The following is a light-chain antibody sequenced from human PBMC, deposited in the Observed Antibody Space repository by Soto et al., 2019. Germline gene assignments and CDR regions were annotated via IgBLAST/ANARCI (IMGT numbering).Light chain of an antibody. CDR1: QSISLS. J-gene: IGKJ1*01. Sequence: DIQMTQSPSSLSASVGDRVTITCRASQSISLSLAWYQQKPGKAPDLLISDASNLERGVPSRFSGSGYGTEFTLTISSLQPDDFATYYCQQYNSYWTFGPGTKVDIK. V-gene: IGKV1-5*01. CDR2: DAS. CDR3: QQYNSYWT.